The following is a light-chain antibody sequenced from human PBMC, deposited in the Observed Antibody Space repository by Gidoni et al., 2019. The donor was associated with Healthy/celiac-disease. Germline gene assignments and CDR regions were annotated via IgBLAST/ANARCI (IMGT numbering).Light chain of an antibody. CDR1: SSNIGSNT. J-gene: IGLJ3*02. CDR3: AAWDDSLNGRV. Sequence: QSVLTQPPSASGPPGQRVTISCSGSSSNIGSNTVNWYQQLPGTAPKLLIYSNNQRPSGVPDRFSGAKSGTSASLAISGLQSEDEADYYCAAWDDSLNGRVFGGGTKLTAL. CDR2: SNN. V-gene: IGLV1-44*01.